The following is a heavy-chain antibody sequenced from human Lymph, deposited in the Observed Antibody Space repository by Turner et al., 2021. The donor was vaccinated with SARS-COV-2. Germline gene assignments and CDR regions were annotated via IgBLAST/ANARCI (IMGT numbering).Heavy chain of an antibody. Sequence: EVQLVESGGGLVQPGRSLRLSCAASGFTFDADAMHWVRQAPGKGLEWVSGISCNSGSICYADSVKGRFTISRDNAKNSLELQMNSLRADDTALYYCAKSQFPWDYYYYGMDVLGQGTTVTVSS. J-gene: IGHJ6*02. D-gene: IGHD3-16*01. CDR2: ISCNSGSI. V-gene: IGHV3-9*01. CDR1: GFTFDADA. CDR3: AKSQFPWDYYYYGMDV.